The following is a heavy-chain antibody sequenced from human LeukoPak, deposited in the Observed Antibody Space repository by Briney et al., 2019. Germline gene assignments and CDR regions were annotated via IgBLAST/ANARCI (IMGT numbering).Heavy chain of an antibody. J-gene: IGHJ4*02. Sequence: GSLRLSCAASGFTVSSNYMSWVRQAPGKGLEWVSVIYSGGSTYYADSVKGRFTISRDNSKNTLYLQMNSLRAEDTAVYYCASAGYSSSSAGDYWGQGTLVTVSS. CDR3: ASAGYSSSSAGDY. CDR1: GFTVSSNY. CDR2: IYSGGST. D-gene: IGHD6-6*01. V-gene: IGHV3-53*01.